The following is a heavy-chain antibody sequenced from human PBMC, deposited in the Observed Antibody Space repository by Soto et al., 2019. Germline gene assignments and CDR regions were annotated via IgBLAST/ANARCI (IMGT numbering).Heavy chain of an antibody. CDR2: INPNSGGT. Sequence: QVQLVQSGAEVKKPGASVKVSCKASGYTFTGYYMHWVRQAPGQGLEWMGWINPNSGGTNYAQKFQGWVPMTRDTSISTAYMELSRLRSDDTAVYYCARGRPAGTGGWNYYYYGMDVWGQGTTVTVSS. CDR1: GYTFTGYY. V-gene: IGHV1-2*04. D-gene: IGHD6-13*01. CDR3: ARGRPAGTGGWNYYYYGMDV. J-gene: IGHJ6*02.